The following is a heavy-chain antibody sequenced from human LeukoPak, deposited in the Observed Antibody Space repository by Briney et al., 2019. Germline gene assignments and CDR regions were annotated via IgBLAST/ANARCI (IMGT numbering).Heavy chain of an antibody. CDR3: APLFGVLDY. V-gene: IGHV3-21*01. CDR1: GFTFSNAW. Sequence: GGSLRLSCAASGFTFSNAWMSWVRQAPGKGLEWVSSISSSSSYIYYADSVKGRFTISRDNAKNSLYLQMNSLRAEDTAVYYCAPLFGVLDYWGQGTLVTVSS. D-gene: IGHD3-10*01. CDR2: ISSSSSYI. J-gene: IGHJ4*02.